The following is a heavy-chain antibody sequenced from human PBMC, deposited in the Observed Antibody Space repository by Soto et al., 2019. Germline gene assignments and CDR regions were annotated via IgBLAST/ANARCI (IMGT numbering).Heavy chain of an antibody. Sequence: QVQLVESGGGVVQPGRSLRLSCAASGFTFSSYGMHWVRQAPGKGLEGGAVIWYEGSNKYYADSVKGRFTISRDNSKNTLYLQMNSLRAEDTAVYYCARDYDSSGYPRYYFDYWGQGTLVTVSS. J-gene: IGHJ4*02. D-gene: IGHD3-22*01. CDR3: ARDYDSSGYPRYYFDY. CDR1: GFTFSSYG. CDR2: IWYEGSNK. V-gene: IGHV3-33*01.